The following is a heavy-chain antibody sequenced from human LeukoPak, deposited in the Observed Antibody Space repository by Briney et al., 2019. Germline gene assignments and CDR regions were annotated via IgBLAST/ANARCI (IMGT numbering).Heavy chain of an antibody. CDR3: AGGLSYDYGRSVHFQH. CDR2: IYYSGST. J-gene: IGHJ1*01. D-gene: IGHD4-17*01. Sequence: SETLSLTCTVSGGSISSSSYYWGWIRQPPGKGLEWIGSIYYSGSTYYNPSLKSRVTISVDTSKNQFSLKLSSATAADTAVYYCAGGLSYDYGRSVHFQHWGQGTLVTVSS. CDR1: GGSISSSSYY. V-gene: IGHV4-39*07.